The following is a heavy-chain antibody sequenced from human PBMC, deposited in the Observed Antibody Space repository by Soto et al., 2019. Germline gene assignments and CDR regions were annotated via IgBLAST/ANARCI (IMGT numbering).Heavy chain of an antibody. CDR1: GGTFSSYA. D-gene: IGHD2-15*01. Sequence: SVKVSCKASGGTFSSYAISWVRQAPGQGLEWMGGIIPIFGTANYAQEFQGRVTITADKSTSTAYLELSSLRSEDTAVYCCARTRGVVAVVAATGPGWCDPWGQGXLVTVYS. V-gene: IGHV1-69*06. J-gene: IGHJ5*02. CDR3: ARTRGVVAVVAATGPGWCDP. CDR2: IIPIFGTA.